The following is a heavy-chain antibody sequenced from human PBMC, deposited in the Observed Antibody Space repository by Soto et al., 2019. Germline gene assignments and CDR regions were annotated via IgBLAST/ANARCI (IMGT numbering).Heavy chain of an antibody. CDR3: ARRGDYDWYFDL. D-gene: IGHD4-17*01. CDR2: IYDSGST. Sequence: QLQLQESGPGLVKPSETLSLTCTISGGSISTTNYYWGWFRQPPGKGLEWIGTIYDSGSTYYNPSLKSRVTISVDTSKNQFSLKLSSVTAADTAVYYCARRGDYDWYFDLWGRGTLVTVSS. CDR1: GGSISTTNYY. V-gene: IGHV4-39*01. J-gene: IGHJ2*01.